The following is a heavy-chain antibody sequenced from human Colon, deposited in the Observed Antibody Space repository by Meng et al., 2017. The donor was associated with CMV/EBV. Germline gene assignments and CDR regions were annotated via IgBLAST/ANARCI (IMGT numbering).Heavy chain of an antibody. Sequence: SVKVSCKASGGTFSSYAISWVRQAPGQGLEWMGGIIPIFGTANYAQKFQGRVTITTDESTSTAYMELSSLRSEDTAVYYCARDQGITIFGGGPAPYYYGMDVWGQGTTVNVSS. CDR1: GGTFSSYA. CDR3: ARDQGITIFGGGPAPYYYGMDV. J-gene: IGHJ6*02. CDR2: IIPIFGTA. V-gene: IGHV1-69*05. D-gene: IGHD3-3*01.